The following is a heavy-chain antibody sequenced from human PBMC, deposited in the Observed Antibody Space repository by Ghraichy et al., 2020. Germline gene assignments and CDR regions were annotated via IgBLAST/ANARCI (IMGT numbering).Heavy chain of an antibody. J-gene: IGHJ4*02. V-gene: IGHV3-11*04. CDR3: ARVDYISSSEGGDY. Sequence: LSLTCAASGFTFSDYYMSWIRQAPGKGLEWVSYISSSGSSIYYADSVKGRFTISRDNAKNSLYLQMNSLRAEDTAVYYCARVDYISSSEGGDYWGQGTLVTVSS. CDR2: ISSSGSSI. CDR1: GFTFSDYY. D-gene: IGHD6-6*01.